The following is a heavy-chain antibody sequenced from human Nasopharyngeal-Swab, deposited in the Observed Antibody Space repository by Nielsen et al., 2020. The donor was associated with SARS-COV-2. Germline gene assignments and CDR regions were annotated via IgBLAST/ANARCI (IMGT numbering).Heavy chain of an antibody. Sequence: GGSLRLSCAASGFTFSDYYMSWIRQAPGKGLEWVSYISSSGSTIYYADSVKGRFTISRDNAKNSLYLQMHSLRAEDTAVYYCAREDGTYDYVWGSYRYSPLYWYFALWGRGTLVTVSS. D-gene: IGHD3-16*02. CDR3: AREDGTYDYVWGSYRYSPLYWYFAL. J-gene: IGHJ2*01. CDR2: ISSSGSTI. V-gene: IGHV3-11*04. CDR1: GFTFSDYY.